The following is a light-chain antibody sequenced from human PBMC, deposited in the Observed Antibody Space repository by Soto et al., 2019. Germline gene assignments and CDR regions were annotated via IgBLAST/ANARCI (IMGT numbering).Light chain of an antibody. CDR2: EVS. CDR1: SSDVGGYNY. Sequence: QSALTQPASVSGSPGQSITISCTGTSSDVGGYNYVSWYQQHPGKAPKLMIYEVSNRPSGVSNRFSGSKSGNTASLTISGLQAEDEADYYCCSYTTSSTPWVFGGGTKVTVL. V-gene: IGLV2-14*01. CDR3: CSYTTSSTPWV. J-gene: IGLJ3*02.